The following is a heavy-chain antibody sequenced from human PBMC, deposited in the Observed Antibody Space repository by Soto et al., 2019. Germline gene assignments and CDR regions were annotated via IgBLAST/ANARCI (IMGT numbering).Heavy chain of an antibody. Sequence: EVQLVESGGGLVQPGGSLRLSCAASGFTFSSYWMHWVRQVPGKRLVWVSRIKSDGTSTDYADSVKGRFTISRDNDKNSLYLQMNSLRVEDTAVYYCVRDRSTCKDYWGQGTLVTVSS. CDR3: VRDRSTCKDY. CDR1: GFTFSSYW. CDR2: IKSDGTST. V-gene: IGHV3-74*01. J-gene: IGHJ4*02. D-gene: IGHD2-2*01.